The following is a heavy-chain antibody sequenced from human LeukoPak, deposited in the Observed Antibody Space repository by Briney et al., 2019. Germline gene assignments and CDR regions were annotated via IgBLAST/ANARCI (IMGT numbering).Heavy chain of an antibody. Sequence: SETLSLTCTVSGGSISGYYWSWIRQPAGKGLEWIGRIYTIGSTHYNPSPKRRATMSVDTSKNPFSLKLSSVTAADTAVYYCARLITGTTTAFDIWGQGTMVTVSS. CDR2: IYTIGST. CDR1: GGSISGYY. CDR3: ARLITGTTTAFDI. V-gene: IGHV4-4*07. D-gene: IGHD1-7*01. J-gene: IGHJ3*02.